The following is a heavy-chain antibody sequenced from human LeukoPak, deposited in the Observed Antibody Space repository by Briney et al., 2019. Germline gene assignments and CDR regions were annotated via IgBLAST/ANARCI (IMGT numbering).Heavy chain of an antibody. CDR1: GGSFSGYY. CDR2: INHSGST. V-gene: IGHV4-34*01. CDR3: ARGGDIVVVVAATGAFDI. D-gene: IGHD2-15*01. J-gene: IGHJ3*02. Sequence: SETLSLTCAVYGGSFSGYYWSWIRQPPGKGLEWIEEINHSGSTNYNPSLKSRVTISVDTSKNQFSLKLSSVTAADTAVYYCARGGDIVVVVAATGAFDIWGQGTMVTVSS.